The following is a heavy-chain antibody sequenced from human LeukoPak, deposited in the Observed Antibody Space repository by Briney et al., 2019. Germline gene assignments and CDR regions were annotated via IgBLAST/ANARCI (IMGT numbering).Heavy chain of an antibody. CDR1: GFTFSSYG. J-gene: IGHJ5*02. CDR2: IWDNGSHK. CDR3: AKDRTMVRGVGIGCFYP. Sequence: GGSLRLSCAASGFTFSSYGMHWVRQAPGKGLEWVANIWDNGSHKYYADSVKGRFNIYRDNYKDTLYLQMNSLRAEDTAVYYCAKDRTMVRGVGIGCFYPWGQGTLVTVSS. D-gene: IGHD3-10*01. V-gene: IGHV3-33*06.